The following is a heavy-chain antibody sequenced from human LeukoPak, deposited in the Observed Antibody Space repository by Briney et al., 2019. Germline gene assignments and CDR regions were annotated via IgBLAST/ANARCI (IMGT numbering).Heavy chain of an antibody. J-gene: IGHJ4*02. Sequence: GGSLRLSCAASGFTFSSYEMNWVRQAPGKGLEWVSYISSSGSTIYYADSVKGRFTISRDNAKNSLYLQVKSLRAEDTAVYYCARGGVDCRGDCVGYWGQGTLVTVSP. D-gene: IGHD2-21*02. V-gene: IGHV3-48*03. CDR2: ISSSGSTI. CDR3: ARGGVDCRGDCVGY. CDR1: GFTFSSYE.